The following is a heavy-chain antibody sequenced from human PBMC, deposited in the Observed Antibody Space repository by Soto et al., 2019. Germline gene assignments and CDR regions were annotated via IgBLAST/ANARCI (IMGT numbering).Heavy chain of an antibody. CDR1: GFTFSSYW. V-gene: IGHV3-7*01. CDR3: ARDSYYYGSGSYPSTVRYYYYYMDV. CDR2: IKQDGSEK. D-gene: IGHD3-10*01. Sequence: GGSLRLSCAASGFTFSSYWMSWVRQAPGKGLEWVANIKQDGSEKYYVDSVKGRFTISRDNAKNSLYLQMNSLRAEDTAVYYCARDSYYYGSGSYPSTVRYYYYYMDVWGKGTTVTVSS. J-gene: IGHJ6*03.